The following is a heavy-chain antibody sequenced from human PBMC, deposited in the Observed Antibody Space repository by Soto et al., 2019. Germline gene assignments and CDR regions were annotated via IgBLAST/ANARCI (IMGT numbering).Heavy chain of an antibody. CDR2: IKQDGSEK. CDR1: GFTFSSYW. V-gene: IGHV3-7*01. CDR3: ARDDARTTIFGVVIEPLFDY. J-gene: IGHJ4*02. D-gene: IGHD3-3*01. Sequence: GGSLRLSCAASGFTFSSYWMSWVRQAPGKGLEWVVNIKQDGSEKYYVDSVKGRFTISRDNAKNSLYLQMNSLRAEDTAVYYCARDDARTTIFGVVIEPLFDYWGQGTLVTVSS.